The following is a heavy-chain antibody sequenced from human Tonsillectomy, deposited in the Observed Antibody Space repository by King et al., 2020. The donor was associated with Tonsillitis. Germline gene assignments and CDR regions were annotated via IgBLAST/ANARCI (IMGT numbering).Heavy chain of an antibody. CDR2: ISGSGDTT. D-gene: IGHD5-24*01. CDR1: GFTFSSYA. CDR3: AKKGLQSSGPYYFDC. Sequence: VQLVESGGGWVQPGGSLRLSCAASGFTFSSYAMTWVRQAPGKGLEWVSAISGSGDTTYYADSVKGRFTISRDISKNTLYLQMNGLRAEDTAVYYCAKKGLQSSGPYYFDCWGQGTLVAVSS. V-gene: IGHV3-23*04. J-gene: IGHJ4*02.